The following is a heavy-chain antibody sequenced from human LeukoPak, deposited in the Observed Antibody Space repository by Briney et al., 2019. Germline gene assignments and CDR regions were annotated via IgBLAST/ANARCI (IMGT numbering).Heavy chain of an antibody. V-gene: IGHV4-34*01. D-gene: IGHD6-13*01. CDR2: INHSGST. CDR3: ARVTPRGISSSWYYYYYMDV. J-gene: IGHJ6*03. Sequence: SETLSLTCAVYGGSFSGYYWSWIRQPPGKGLEWIGEINHSGSTNYNPSLKSRVTISVDTSKNQFSLKLSSVTAADTAVYYCARVTPRGISSSWYYYYYMDVWGKGTRVTVSS. CDR1: GGSFSGYY.